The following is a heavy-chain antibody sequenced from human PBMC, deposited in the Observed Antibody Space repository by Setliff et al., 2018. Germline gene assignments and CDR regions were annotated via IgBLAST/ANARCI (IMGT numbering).Heavy chain of an antibody. CDR3: ARGRLLYVGDSHYFDI. J-gene: IGHJ4*02. D-gene: IGHD4-17*01. V-gene: IGHV4-61*09. Sequence: SETLSLTCTVSGDSLTSGPYYWTWVRQPAGKGLEWIGHIYSEGTTNYRPSLRSRVTISSDTSKNQFSLQLNSVTATDTAVYYCARGRLLYVGDSHYFDIWGQGTLVTVSS. CDR1: GDSLTSGPYY. CDR2: IYSEGTT.